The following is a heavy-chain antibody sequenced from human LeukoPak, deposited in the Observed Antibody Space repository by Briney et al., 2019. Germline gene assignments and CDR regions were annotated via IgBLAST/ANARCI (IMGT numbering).Heavy chain of an antibody. V-gene: IGHV3-20*04. CDR3: AGGYTGYDWGNLFDY. CDR1: GFTFDDYG. J-gene: IGHJ4*02. Sequence: PGGSLRLSCAASGFTFDDYGMNWVRQAPGKGLEWVSGLNWNGDSTGYADSVKGRFTISRDNAKNSLYLQMNSLRAEDTAFYYCAGGYTGYDWGNLFDYWGQGTLVTVSS. CDR2: LNWNGDST. D-gene: IGHD5-12*01.